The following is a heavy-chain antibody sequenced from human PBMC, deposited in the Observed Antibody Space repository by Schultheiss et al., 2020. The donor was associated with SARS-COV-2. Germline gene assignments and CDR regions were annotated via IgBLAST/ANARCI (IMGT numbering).Heavy chain of an antibody. D-gene: IGHD3-22*01. CDR1: GFTFSSYA. CDR3: ARGRVNDYYDSSGYPY. Sequence: GGSLRLSCAASGFTFSSYAMHWVRQAPGKGLEWVAVISYDGSNKYYADSVKGRFTISRDNSKNTLYLQMNSLRAEDTAVYYCARGRVNDYYDSSGYPYWGQGTLVTVSS. V-gene: IGHV3-30*04. J-gene: IGHJ4*02. CDR2: ISYDGSNK.